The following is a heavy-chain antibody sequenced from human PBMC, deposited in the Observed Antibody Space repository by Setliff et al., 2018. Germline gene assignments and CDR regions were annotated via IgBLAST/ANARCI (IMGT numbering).Heavy chain of an antibody. CDR2: ISPYSGKT. CDR1: GYIFNDYG. J-gene: IGHJ4*02. D-gene: IGHD2-8*01. V-gene: IGHV1-18*01. Sequence: ASVKVSCKTSGYIFNDYGIAWVRQAPGQGLEWMAWISPYSGKTYNSPSLHGRLTLTTDTSTATAHMELRNLAFNDTAVYYCSRLVRFCTRTSCQRLSGGEFWGQGTLV. CDR3: SRLVRFCTRTSCQRLSGGEF.